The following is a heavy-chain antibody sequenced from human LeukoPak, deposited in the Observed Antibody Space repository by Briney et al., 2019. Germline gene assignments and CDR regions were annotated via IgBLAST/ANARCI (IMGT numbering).Heavy chain of an antibody. V-gene: IGHV3-7*01. CDR3: ARLGSEYQLLYARWFDP. Sequence: PGGSLRLSCAASGFTFSSYWMSWVRQAPGKGLEWVANIKQDGSEKYYVDSVKGRFTISRDNAKNSLYLQMNSLRAEDTAVYYCARLGSEYQLLYARWFDPWGQGTLVTVSS. J-gene: IGHJ5*02. CDR2: IKQDGSEK. D-gene: IGHD2-2*02. CDR1: GFTFSSYW.